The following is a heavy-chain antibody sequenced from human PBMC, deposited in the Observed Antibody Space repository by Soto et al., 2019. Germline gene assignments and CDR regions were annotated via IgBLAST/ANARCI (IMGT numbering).Heavy chain of an antibody. D-gene: IGHD4-17*01. V-gene: IGHV3-30*18. CDR2: ISYDGSNK. Sequence: GGSLRLSCVASGFTFRSYGMHWVRQSPGNGLEWVAVISYDGSNKYYADSVKGRFTISRDNSKNTLYLQMNSLRAEDTAVYYCAKDIMRLRWHAGILAAFDIWGQGTMVTVSS. CDR3: AKDIMRLRWHAGILAAFDI. J-gene: IGHJ3*02. CDR1: GFTFRSYG.